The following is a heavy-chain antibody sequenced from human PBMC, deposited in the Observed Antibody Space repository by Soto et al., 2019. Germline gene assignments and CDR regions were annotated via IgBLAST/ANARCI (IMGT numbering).Heavy chain of an antibody. V-gene: IGHV3-73*01. CDR3: STKVDSATSRPSHCYGTAV. J-gene: IGHJ6*02. Sequence: GSLILSCAASGFTFSDSAIHWVRQASGKGLEWVGRIRSKANSYATEYAESMKGRLTISRDDSNNTAYLQLNSLKSGDTAVYFCSTKVDSATSRPSHCYGTAVWGPGTTVTVSS. CDR2: IRSKANSYAT. CDR1: GFTFSDSA. D-gene: IGHD1-26*01.